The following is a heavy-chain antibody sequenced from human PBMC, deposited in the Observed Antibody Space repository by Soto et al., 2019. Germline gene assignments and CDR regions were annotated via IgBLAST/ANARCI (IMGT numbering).Heavy chain of an antibody. CDR3: ARGRHWLDY. V-gene: IGHV4-59*02. Sequence: QVQLQELGPGLVKPSETLSLTCTVSGGSVSPYYWSWVRQPPGKGLEWIAYIYYDGTTNYNPSLKSRVTISVDTSKNQFSLKLTSVTAADTAVYYCARGRHWLDYWGQGTLLTVSS. CDR2: IYYDGTT. D-gene: IGHD6-19*01. J-gene: IGHJ4*02. CDR1: GGSVSPYY.